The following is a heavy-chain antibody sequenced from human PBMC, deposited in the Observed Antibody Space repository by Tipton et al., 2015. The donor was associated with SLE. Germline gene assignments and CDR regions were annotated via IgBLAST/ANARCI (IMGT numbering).Heavy chain of an antibody. CDR2: IYYSGST. J-gene: IGHJ4*02. V-gene: IGHV4-59*04. CDR3: ARKPYSSSWKFDY. Sequence: TLSLTCTVSGGSISSHYWSWIRQPPGKGLEWIGYIYYSGSTYYNPSLKSRVTISVDTSKNQFSLKLSSVTAADTAVYYCARKPYSSSWKFDYWGQGTLVTVSS. D-gene: IGHD6-13*01. CDR1: GGSISSHY.